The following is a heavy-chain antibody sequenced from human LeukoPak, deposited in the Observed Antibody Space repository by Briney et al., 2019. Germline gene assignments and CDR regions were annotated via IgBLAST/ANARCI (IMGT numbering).Heavy chain of an antibody. V-gene: IGHV4-39*01. D-gene: IGHD3-3*01. CDR2: IYYSGST. Sequence: PSETLSLTCTVSGVSISSISYYWGWIRQPPGKGLEWVGSIYYSGSTYYNPYLKRRVTISVDTSKNQFSLKLRSVTAADTAVYYCARQNYDFWSGYYTVPYIWGQGTLVTVSS. CDR3: ARQNYDFWSGYYTVPYI. J-gene: IGHJ4*02. CDR1: GVSISSISYY.